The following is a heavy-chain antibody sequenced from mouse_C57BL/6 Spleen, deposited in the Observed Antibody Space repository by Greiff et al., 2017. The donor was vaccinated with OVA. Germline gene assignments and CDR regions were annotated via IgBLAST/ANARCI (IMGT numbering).Heavy chain of an antibody. J-gene: IGHJ2*01. CDR1: GFTFSDYY. V-gene: IGHV5-16*01. CDR3: ARVGYSNYLYYFDY. CDR2: INYDGSST. Sequence: EVKLVESEGGLVQPGSSMKLSCTASGFTFSDYYMAWVRQVPEKGLEWVANINYDGSSTYYLDSLKSRFIISRDNAKNILYLQMSSLKSEDTATYYCARVGYSNYLYYFDYWGQGTTLTVSS. D-gene: IGHD2-5*01.